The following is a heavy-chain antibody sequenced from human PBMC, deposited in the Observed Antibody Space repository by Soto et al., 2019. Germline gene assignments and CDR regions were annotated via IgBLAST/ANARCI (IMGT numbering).Heavy chain of an antibody. CDR1: GDSFTGYY. Sequence: ASVKLSCKASGDSFTGYYMHWVRQAPKQGLEWMGWINPNSGGTNYAQKFQGWVTMTRDTSISTAYMELSRLRSDDTAVYYCARALYPLNYYGSGSYYYPFDYWGQGTLVTVSS. V-gene: IGHV1-2*04. D-gene: IGHD3-10*01. J-gene: IGHJ4*02. CDR3: ARALYPLNYYGSGSYYYPFDY. CDR2: INPNSGGT.